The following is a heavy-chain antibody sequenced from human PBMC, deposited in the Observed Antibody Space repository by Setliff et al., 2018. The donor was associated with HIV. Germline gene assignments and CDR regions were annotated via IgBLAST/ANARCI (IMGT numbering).Heavy chain of an antibody. J-gene: IGHJ3*02. CDR2: IHYSGAT. D-gene: IGHD2-8*01. V-gene: IGHV4-59*08. Sequence: SETLSLTCTVSGGSISSHYWIWIRQPPGKGLEWIGFIHYSGATNYNPSLKSRVTISLDTSRTQFSLRLSSVTAADTAVYYCARHSPNVGVRGDAFDIWGQGTVVTVSS. CDR3: ARHSPNVGVRGDAFDI. CDR1: GGSISSHY.